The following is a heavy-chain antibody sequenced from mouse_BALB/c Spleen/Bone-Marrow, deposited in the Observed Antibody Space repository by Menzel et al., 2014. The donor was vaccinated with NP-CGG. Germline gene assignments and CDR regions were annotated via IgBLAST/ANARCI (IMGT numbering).Heavy chain of an antibody. J-gene: IGHJ1*01. CDR2: INPESSTI. D-gene: IGHD1-2*01. Sequence: EVKLVESGGGLVQPGRSLKLSCAASGFDFSRYWMTWVRQAPGKGLEWIGEINPESSTINYTPSLKDKFIISRDNAKNALYLQMSKVRSEDTALYYCARPGYYGYQDVWGAGTTVTVSS. CDR1: GFDFSRYW. V-gene: IGHV4-1*02. CDR3: ARPGYYGYQDV.